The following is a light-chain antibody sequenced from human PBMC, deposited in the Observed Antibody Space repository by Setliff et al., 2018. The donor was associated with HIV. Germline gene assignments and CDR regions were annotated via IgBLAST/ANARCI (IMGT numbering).Light chain of an antibody. V-gene: IGLV2-23*02. CDR2: EVN. J-gene: IGLJ1*01. Sequence: QSALTQPPSVSGSPGQSIIISCTGTTSDIGSYNRVSWYQQRPGTAPKLIIYEVNKRPSGVSNRFSGSKSGTTASLAISGLQADDEADYYCCSYAGSNIFVVFRTGTKGHRP. CDR3: CSYAGSNIFVV. CDR1: TSDIGSYNR.